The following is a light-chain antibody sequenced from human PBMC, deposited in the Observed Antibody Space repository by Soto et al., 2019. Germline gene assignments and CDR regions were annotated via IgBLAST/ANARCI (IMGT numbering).Light chain of an antibody. J-gene: IGKJ1*01. CDR3: PQYGGAPWA. CDR1: QSVSSRF. V-gene: IGKV3-20*01. CDR2: SAS. Sequence: EIVLTQSPGTLSLSPGERATLSCRASQSVSSRFLAWYQQKPGQAPRLLIYSASSRATGIPDRFSCSWSGNNFTINISRLEPEDCAMYHYPQYGGAPWAFGQGTKVEIK.